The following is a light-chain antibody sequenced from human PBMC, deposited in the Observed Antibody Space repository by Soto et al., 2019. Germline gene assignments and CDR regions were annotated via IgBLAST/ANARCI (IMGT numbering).Light chain of an antibody. J-gene: IGKJ2*01. CDR2: GAS. CDR1: QSVSTN. CDR3: QQYSNRPPLYT. Sequence: ETVMTQSPATLSVSPGERVTLSCRASQSVSTNLAWYQQKPGQVPRLLIYGASTRATGVPARFSGSGSGTEFTLTINSLQSEDFAVYYCQQYSNRPPLYTFGQGTKLEIK. V-gene: IGKV3-15*01.